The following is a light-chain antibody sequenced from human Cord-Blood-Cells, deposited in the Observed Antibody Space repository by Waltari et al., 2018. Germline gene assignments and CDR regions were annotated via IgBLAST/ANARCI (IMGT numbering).Light chain of an antibody. Sequence: SYELTQPPSVSVSPGQTASITCSGDKLGDKYACWYQQKPGQAPVLVTYQDSKRPSGIPERCSGSNSGNTATLTISGTQAMDEADYYCQAWDSSTAVFGGGTKLTVL. CDR2: QDS. CDR3: QAWDSSTAV. CDR1: KLGDKY. V-gene: IGLV3-1*01. J-gene: IGLJ3*02.